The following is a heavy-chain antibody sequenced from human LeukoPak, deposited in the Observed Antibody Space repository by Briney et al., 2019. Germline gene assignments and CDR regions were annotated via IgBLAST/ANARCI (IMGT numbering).Heavy chain of an antibody. Sequence: GGSLRLSCAASGFTFSSHSMNWVRQAPGKGLEWVSLIYSGGSTYYADSVKGRFTISRDNAKNTLYLQMNSLRAEDTAVYYCARRSAAKDAFDIWGQGTMVTVSS. CDR2: IYSGGST. CDR3: ARRSAAKDAFDI. V-gene: IGHV3-66*01. D-gene: IGHD6-25*01. CDR1: GFTFSSHS. J-gene: IGHJ3*02.